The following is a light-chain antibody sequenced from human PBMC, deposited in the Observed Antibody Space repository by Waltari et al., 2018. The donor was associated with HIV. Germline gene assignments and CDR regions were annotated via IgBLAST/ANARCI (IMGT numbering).Light chain of an antibody. J-gene: IGKJ2*01. Sequence: DIHLTQSPSFLSASVGDRVTITCRASQNSSNSVAWYQQRPGKAPKLLMYSTSTLQSGVPSRFRGSRSRTEFTLTIASLQAEDFATYFCQQLDTYPHTFGQGT. CDR1: QNSSNS. CDR3: QQLDTYPHT. V-gene: IGKV1-9*01. CDR2: STS.